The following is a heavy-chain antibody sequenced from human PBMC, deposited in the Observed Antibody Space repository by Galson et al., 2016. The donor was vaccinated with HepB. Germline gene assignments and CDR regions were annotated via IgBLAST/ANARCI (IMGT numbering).Heavy chain of an antibody. CDR1: GFTVSSSY. Sequence: SLRLSCAASGFTVSSSYISWVRQAPGKGLEWVSILYSGGGSTHYADSVKGRFAISRDNSKNTRYLQMNSLRAEDTAVYFCARVYDGSGFLSRGWYFDFWGRGTLVTVSS. CDR2: LYSGGGST. J-gene: IGHJ2*01. CDR3: ARVYDGSGFLSRGWYFDF. D-gene: IGHD3-22*01. V-gene: IGHV3-53*01.